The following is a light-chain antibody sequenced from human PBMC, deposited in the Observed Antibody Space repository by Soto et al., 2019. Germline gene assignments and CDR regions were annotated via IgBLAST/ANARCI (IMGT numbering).Light chain of an antibody. J-gene: IGLJ1*01. CDR1: DSNIGSNS. CDR3: AAWDASLSACV. Sequence: QYVLTQPPSASGTAGQVVTISCSGGDSNIGSNSVYWYQHLPRMAPKLLIYYNNQRPSGVPVRFSGSRSGTSASLAIVGLRSEDEAVYYCAAWDASLSACVFGNGTKLTVL. CDR2: YNN. V-gene: IGLV1-47*02.